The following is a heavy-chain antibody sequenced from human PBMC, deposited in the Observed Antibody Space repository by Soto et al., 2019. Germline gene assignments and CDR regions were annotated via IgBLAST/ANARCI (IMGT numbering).Heavy chain of an antibody. J-gene: IGHJ4*02. CDR3: ARHYAYCSGGSCYVYFDY. CDR1: VGSISSSSYY. CDR2: IYYSGST. Sequence: QLQLQESGPGLVKPSETLSLTCTVSVGSISSSSYYWGWIRQPPGKGLEWIGSIYYSGSTYYNPSLKSRVTISVDTSKNQFSLKLSSVTAADTAVYYCARHYAYCSGGSCYVYFDYWGQGTLVTVSS. D-gene: IGHD2-15*01. V-gene: IGHV4-39*01.